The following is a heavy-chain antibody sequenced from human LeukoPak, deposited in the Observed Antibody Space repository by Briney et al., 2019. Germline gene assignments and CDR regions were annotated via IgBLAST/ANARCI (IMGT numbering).Heavy chain of an antibody. J-gene: IGHJ6*03. Sequence: SETLSLTCAVYGGPFSGYYWSWIRQPPGKGLEWIGEINHSGSTNYNPSLKSRVTISVDTSKNQFSLKLSSVTAADTAVYYCARGRRRGYMDVWGKGTTVTVSS. V-gene: IGHV4-34*01. CDR2: INHSGST. D-gene: IGHD3-10*01. CDR1: GGPFSGYY. CDR3: ARGRRRGYMDV.